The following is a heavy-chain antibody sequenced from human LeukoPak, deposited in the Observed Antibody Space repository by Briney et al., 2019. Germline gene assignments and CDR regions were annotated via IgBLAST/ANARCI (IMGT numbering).Heavy chain of an antibody. CDR3: ARLYYYDSSGYYEVNAFDI. D-gene: IGHD3-22*01. CDR1: GGSISSSSYY. J-gene: IGHJ3*02. Sequence: SETLSLTCTVSGGSISSSSYYWGWIRQPPGKGLEWIGSIYYSGSTYYNPSLKSRVTISVDTSKNQFSLKLSSVTAADTAVYYCARLYYYDSSGYYEVNAFDIWGQGTMVTVSS. V-gene: IGHV4-39*01. CDR2: IYYSGST.